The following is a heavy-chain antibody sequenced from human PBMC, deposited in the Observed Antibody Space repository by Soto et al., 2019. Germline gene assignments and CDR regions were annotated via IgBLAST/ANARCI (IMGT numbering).Heavy chain of an antibody. D-gene: IGHD6-6*01. J-gene: IGHJ4*02. CDR2: IYPGDSDA. Sequence: ESLKISCKASGYSFTNYWIGWVRQMPGKGLEWVGIIYPGDSDARYSPSFQGQVTISADKSISTAYLQWSSLKASDTAMYYCARLVANSSPFDYWGQGTLVTVSS. CDR3: ARLVANSSPFDY. CDR1: GYSFTNYW. V-gene: IGHV5-51*01.